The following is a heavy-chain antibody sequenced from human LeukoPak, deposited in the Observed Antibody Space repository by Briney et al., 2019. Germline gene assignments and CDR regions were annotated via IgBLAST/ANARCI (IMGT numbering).Heavy chain of an antibody. D-gene: IGHD6-13*01. CDR2: VANDGRDK. V-gene: IGHV3-30*18. CDR1: GFTFSNYG. J-gene: IGHJ4*02. Sequence: GRSLRLSCAASGFTFSNYGMHGVRQAPGKGLEWVAVVANDGRDKRYADSVKGRFTISRDNSKNTVYLQMNSLRAEDTAVYYCAKDLNVAAAGYYFDYWGQGTLVTVSS. CDR3: AKDLNVAAAGYYFDY.